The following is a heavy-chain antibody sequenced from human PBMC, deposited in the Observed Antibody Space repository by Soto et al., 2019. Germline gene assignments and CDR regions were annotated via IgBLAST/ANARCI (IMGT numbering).Heavy chain of an antibody. CDR2: IYNSGST. D-gene: IGHD6-19*01. J-gene: IGHJ4*02. Sequence: SENLSLTCTVSGGSISGSSSYWGWIRQPPGKGLEWIGSIYNSGSTYYDPSLKSRVTLSVDTSRNQFSLKVSSVTAADTAVYYCSRHCDPWLAPFDFCGQGTLVIVSA. CDR1: GGSISGSSSY. CDR3: SRHCDPWLAPFDF. V-gene: IGHV4-39*01.